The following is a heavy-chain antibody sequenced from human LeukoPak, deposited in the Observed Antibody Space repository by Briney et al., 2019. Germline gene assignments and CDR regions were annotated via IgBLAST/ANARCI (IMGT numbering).Heavy chain of an antibody. J-gene: IGHJ4*02. CDR1: GYTFTSYG. Sequence: GASVKVSCKASGYTFTSYGISWVRQAPGQGLEWMGWISAYNGNTNYAQKLQGRVTMTTDTSTSTAYMELRSLRSDDTAVYYCARDSPLEGEAMASPIDYWGQGTLVTVSS. CDR3: ARDSPLEGEAMASPIDY. D-gene: IGHD5-18*01. CDR2: ISAYNGNT. V-gene: IGHV1-18*01.